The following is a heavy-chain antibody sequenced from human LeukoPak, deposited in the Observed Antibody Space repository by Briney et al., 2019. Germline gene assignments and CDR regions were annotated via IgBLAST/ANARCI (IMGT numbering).Heavy chain of an antibody. D-gene: IGHD5-24*01. V-gene: IGHV3-74*01. CDR1: GNYV. J-gene: IGHJ4*02. CDR2: ISHDGFI. Sequence: GGSLRLSCAASGNYVMHWVRRTPGKGLVWVSRISHDGFISYADSVKGRFTISRDNAKNTLILQMNSLRAEDTAVYYCARDWVYKIDYWGRGTLVTVSS. CDR3: ARDWVYKIDY.